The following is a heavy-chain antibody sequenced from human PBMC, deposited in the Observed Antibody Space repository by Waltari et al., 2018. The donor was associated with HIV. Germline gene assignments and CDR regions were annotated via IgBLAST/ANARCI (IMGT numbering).Heavy chain of an antibody. D-gene: IGHD5-18*01. CDR1: GFTFSNYW. CDR2: IKQDGSEK. V-gene: IGHV3-7*01. J-gene: IGHJ4*02. Sequence: EVQLVESGGGLVQPGGSLRLSCAASGFTFSNYWMSWVRQAPGKGLEWVAIIKQDGSEKYYVDSVKGRFTISRDNAKNSLYLQMNSLRAEDTAVYYCARDPSLGYSYGLVDYWGQGTLVTVSS. CDR3: ARDPSLGYSYGLVDY.